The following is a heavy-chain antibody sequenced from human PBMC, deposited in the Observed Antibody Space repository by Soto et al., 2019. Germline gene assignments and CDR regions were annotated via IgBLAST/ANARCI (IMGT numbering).Heavy chain of an antibody. CDR1: GGTFSSYA. J-gene: IGHJ5*02. D-gene: IGHD6-6*01. V-gene: IGHV1-69*13. Sequence: ASVKVSCKASGGTFSSYAISWVRQAPGQGLEWMGGIIPIFGTANYAQKFQGRVTITADESTSTAYMELSSLRSEDTAVYYCARDTSSIAARGWFDPWGQGTLVTVSS. CDR2: IIPIFGTA. CDR3: ARDTSSIAARGWFDP.